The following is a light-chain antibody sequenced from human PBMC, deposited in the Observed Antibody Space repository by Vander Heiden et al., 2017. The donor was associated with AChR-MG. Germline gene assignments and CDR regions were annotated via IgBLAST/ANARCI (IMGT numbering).Light chain of an antibody. V-gene: IGKV1-NL1*01. CDR2: AAS. CDR3: QQYYSTRVT. CDR1: QGISNS. J-gene: IGKJ1*01. Sequence: DIQLTQSPSSLSASVGDRVTITCRASQGISNSLAWYQQKPGKAPKLLLYAASRLESGVPSRFSGSGSGTDYTLTISSLQPEDFATYYCQQYYSTRVTFGQGTKVEIK.